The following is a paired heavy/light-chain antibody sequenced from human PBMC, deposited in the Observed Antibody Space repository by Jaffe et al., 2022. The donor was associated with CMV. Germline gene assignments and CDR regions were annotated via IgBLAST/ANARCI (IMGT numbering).Light chain of an antibody. J-gene: IGKJ1*01. V-gene: IGKV4-1*01. Sequence: DIVMTQSPDSLAVSLGERATINCKSSQSILNSSKNKNSLAWFQQKPGQPPKVLISWASTRESGVPDRFSGSGSGTDFTLTISSLQVEDVAVYYCQQYYSSRTFGQGTKVEIK. CDR3: QQYYSSRT. CDR1: QSILNSSKNKNS. CDR2: WAS.
Heavy chain of an antibody. CDR2: INPKSGGT. V-gene: IGHV1-2*02. Sequence: QVQLVQSGAEVKKPGDSLKVSCKASGYTFSDYYMHWMRQAPGQGLECMGWINPKSGGTNYVQKFQGRVTMTRDTSITTIYMELSRLTSDDTAVYYCARENWYYDHWGQGSLVTVSS. D-gene: IGHD2-8*01. CDR3: ARENWYYDH. CDR1: GYTFSDYY. J-gene: IGHJ5*02.